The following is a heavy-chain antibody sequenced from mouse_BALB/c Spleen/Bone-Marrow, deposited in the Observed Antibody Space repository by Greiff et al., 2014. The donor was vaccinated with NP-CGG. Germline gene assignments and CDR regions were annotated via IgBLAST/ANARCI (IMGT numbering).Heavy chain of an antibody. Sequence: VQLVESGAELAKPGASVKMSCKASGYNFISYWMHWVKQRPGQGLEWIGYINPSTGCTEYNQKFKDKATLTADKSSSKAYMQLSSLTSEDSAVYYCARNYDYDGGYYAMDYWGQGTSVTVSS. V-gene: IGHV1-7*01. J-gene: IGHJ4*01. D-gene: IGHD2-4*01. CDR2: INPSTGCT. CDR1: GYNFISYW. CDR3: ARNYDYDGGYYAMDY.